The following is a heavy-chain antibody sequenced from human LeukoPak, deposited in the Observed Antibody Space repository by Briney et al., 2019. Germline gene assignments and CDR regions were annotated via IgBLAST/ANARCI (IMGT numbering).Heavy chain of an antibody. V-gene: IGHV1-18*01. CDR3: ASRARLGSSLPGVDY. CDR2: ISAYNGNT. CDR1: GYTFTGYG. Sequence: ASVKVSCKASGYTFTGYGISWVRQAPGQGLEWMGWISAYNGNTNCAQKLQGRVTMTTDTSTSTAYMELRSLRSDDTAVYYCASRARLGSSLPGVDYWGQGTLVTVPS. D-gene: IGHD3-10*01. J-gene: IGHJ4*02.